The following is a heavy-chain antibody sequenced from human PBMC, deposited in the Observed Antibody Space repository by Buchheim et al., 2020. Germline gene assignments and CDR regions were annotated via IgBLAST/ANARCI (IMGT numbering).Heavy chain of an antibody. J-gene: IGHJ3*02. D-gene: IGHD5-12*01. CDR2: ISYDGSNI. V-gene: IGHV3-30*18. CDR3: AKPKGVATIQWDAFDI. CDR1: GFTFSTYW. Sequence: VQLVESGGGLVQPGGSLRLSCAASGFTFSTYWMTWVRQAPGKGLEWVAVISYDGSNIYYVDSVKGRFTISRDNSKNTLYLQMNSLRAEDTAVYYCAKPKGVATIQWDAFDIWGQGT.